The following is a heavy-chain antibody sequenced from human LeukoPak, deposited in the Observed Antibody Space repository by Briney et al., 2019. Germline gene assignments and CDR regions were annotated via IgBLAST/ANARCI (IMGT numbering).Heavy chain of an antibody. CDR3: AREVGYSTSWYGRFDP. Sequence: ASVKVSCKASGYTFTGYYIHWVRQAPGQGLEWLGQISPNSGVPNYAQKFQGRVTMTRDTSVHTVYMELSGLKSDDTGAYYCAREVGYSTSWYGRFDPWGQGTVVTVSS. CDR2: ISPNSGVP. D-gene: IGHD6-13*01. V-gene: IGHV1-2*05. J-gene: IGHJ5*02. CDR1: GYTFTGYY.